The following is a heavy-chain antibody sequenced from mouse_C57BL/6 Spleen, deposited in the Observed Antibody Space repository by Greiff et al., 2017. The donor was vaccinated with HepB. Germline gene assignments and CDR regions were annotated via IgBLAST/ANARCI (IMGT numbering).Heavy chain of an antibody. CDR2: IYPRSGNT. Sequence: QVHVKQSGAELARPGASVKLSCKASGYTFTSYGISWVKQRTGQGLEWIGEIYPRSGNTYYNEKFKGKATLTADKSSSTAYMELRSLTSEDSAVYFCASGYGSSLHWYFDVWGTGTTVTVSS. D-gene: IGHD1-1*01. CDR3: ASGYGSSLHWYFDV. CDR1: GYTFTSYG. V-gene: IGHV1-81*01. J-gene: IGHJ1*03.